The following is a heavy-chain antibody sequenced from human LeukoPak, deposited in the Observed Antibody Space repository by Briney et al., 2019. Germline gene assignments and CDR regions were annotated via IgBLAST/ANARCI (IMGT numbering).Heavy chain of an antibody. CDR3: ARHGPPYYYDSSGSFDY. V-gene: IGHV4-59*08. J-gene: IGHJ4*02. D-gene: IGHD3-22*01. CDR2: IYYSGST. CDR1: GGSISSYY. Sequence: SETLSLTCTVSGGSISSYYWSWIRQPPGKGLEWIGYIYYSGSTNYNPSLKSRVTISVDTSKNQFSLKLSSVTAADTAVYYCARHGPPYYYDSSGSFDYWGQGTLVTVSS.